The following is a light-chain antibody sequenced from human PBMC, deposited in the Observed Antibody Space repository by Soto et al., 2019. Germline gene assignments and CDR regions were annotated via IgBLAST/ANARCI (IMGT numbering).Light chain of an antibody. CDR1: SSDVGSYNL. Sequence: QSALTQPASVSGSPGQSITISCTGTSSDVGSYNLVSWYQQLPGKAPKLVIYEGSKRPSGVSDRFSGSKSGNTASLTISGLQAEDEADYYCCSFALINTLVFGGATKLTVL. V-gene: IGLV2-23*01. CDR3: CSFALINTLV. J-gene: IGLJ2*01. CDR2: EGS.